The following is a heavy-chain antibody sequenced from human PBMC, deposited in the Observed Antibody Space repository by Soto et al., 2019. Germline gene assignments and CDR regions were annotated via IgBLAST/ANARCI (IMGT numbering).Heavy chain of an antibody. Sequence: QPQLVQSGPEVKKPGASVKVSCKASHYPFTSYGVSWVRQAPGQGLEWMGWISSQNGNTVYAQKFQGRVTLTTDTSTSTAFMELRSLHSDDTALYYCARDRHYHTSDRIDYWGQGTLVTVSS. V-gene: IGHV1-18*01. CDR3: ARDRHYHTSDRIDY. CDR2: ISSQNGNT. D-gene: IGHD3-9*01. CDR1: HYPFTSYG. J-gene: IGHJ4*02.